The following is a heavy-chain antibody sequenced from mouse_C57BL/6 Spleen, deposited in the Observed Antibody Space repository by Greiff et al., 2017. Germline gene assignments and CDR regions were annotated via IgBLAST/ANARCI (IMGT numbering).Heavy chain of an antibody. V-gene: IGHV1-80*01. J-gene: IGHJ3*01. CDR3: ARDYGSGCGAWFAY. Sequence: QVQLKESGAELVKPGASVKISCKASGYAFSSYWMNWVKQRPGKGLEWIGQIYPGDGDTNYNGKFKGKATLTADKSSSTAYMQLSSLTSEDSAVYFGARDYGSGCGAWFAYWGQGTLVTVSA. CDR1: GYAFSSYW. D-gene: IGHD1-1*01. CDR2: IYPGDGDT.